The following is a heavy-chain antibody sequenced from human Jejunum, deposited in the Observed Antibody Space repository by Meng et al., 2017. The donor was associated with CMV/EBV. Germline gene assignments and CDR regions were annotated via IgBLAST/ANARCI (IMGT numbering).Heavy chain of an antibody. D-gene: IGHD5-12*01. CDR3: ARDLYSGYINTPRRAFDI. J-gene: IGHJ3*02. CDR1: SSSYY. CDR2: IFYTGGT. V-gene: IGHV4-39*07. Sequence: SSSYYWGWIRQPPGKGLGWIGNIFYTGGTYYNPSLKSRVTMSVDTSKNQFSLKLSSVTAADTAMYFCARDLYSGYINTPRRAFDIWGQGTMVTVSS.